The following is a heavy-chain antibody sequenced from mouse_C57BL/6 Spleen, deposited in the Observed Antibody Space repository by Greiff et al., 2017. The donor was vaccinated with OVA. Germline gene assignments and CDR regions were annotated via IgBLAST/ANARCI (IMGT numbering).Heavy chain of an antibody. J-gene: IGHJ4*01. CDR2: IDPSDSYT. D-gene: IGHD2-13*01. CDR1: GYTFTSYW. Sequence: QVQLQQPGAELVKPGASVKLSCKASGYTFTSYWMQWVKQRPGQGLEWIGEIDPSDSYTNYNQKFKGKATLTVDTSSSTAYMQLSSLTSEDSAVYYCARKDYRGMDYWGQGTSVTVSS. V-gene: IGHV1-50*01. CDR3: ARKDYRGMDY.